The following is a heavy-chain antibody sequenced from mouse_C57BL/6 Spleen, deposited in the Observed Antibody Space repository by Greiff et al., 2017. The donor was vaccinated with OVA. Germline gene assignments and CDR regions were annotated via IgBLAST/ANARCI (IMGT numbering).Heavy chain of an antibody. D-gene: IGHD4-1*01. Sequence: VQLQQSGAELVMPGASVKLSCKASGYTFTSYWMHWVKQRPGQGLEWIGEIDPSDSYTNYNQKFKGKSTLTVDKSSSTAYMQLSSLTSEDSAVYYCARGNANWDFAYWGQGTLVTVSA. V-gene: IGHV1-69*01. J-gene: IGHJ3*01. CDR3: ARGNANWDFAY. CDR2: IDPSDSYT. CDR1: GYTFTSYW.